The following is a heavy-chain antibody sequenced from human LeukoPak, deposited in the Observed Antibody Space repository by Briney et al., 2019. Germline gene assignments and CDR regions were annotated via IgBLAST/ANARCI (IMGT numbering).Heavy chain of an antibody. D-gene: IGHD4-17*01. CDR3: AANYGGNYLLDY. CDR2: IIPILGIA. Sequence: SVKVSCKASGGTFSSYAISWVRQAPGQGLEWMGGIIPILGIANYAQKFQGRVTITADKSTSTAYMELSSLRSEDTAVYYCAANYGGNYLLDYWGQGTLVTVSS. J-gene: IGHJ4*02. CDR1: GGTFSSYA. V-gene: IGHV1-69*10.